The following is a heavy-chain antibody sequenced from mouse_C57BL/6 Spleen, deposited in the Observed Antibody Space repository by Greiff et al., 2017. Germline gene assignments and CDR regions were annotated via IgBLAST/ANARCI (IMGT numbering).Heavy chain of an antibody. CDR1: GFSLTSYG. CDR2: IWRGGST. D-gene: IGHD6-2*01. Sequence: VKLVESGPGLVQPSQSLSITCTVSGFSLTSYGVHWVRQSPGMGLEWLGVIWRGGSTDYNAAFMSRLSITKDNSKSQVFFKMNSLQADDTAIYYCAGSLYAMDYWGQGTSVTVSS. V-gene: IGHV2-5*01. J-gene: IGHJ4*01. CDR3: AGSLYAMDY.